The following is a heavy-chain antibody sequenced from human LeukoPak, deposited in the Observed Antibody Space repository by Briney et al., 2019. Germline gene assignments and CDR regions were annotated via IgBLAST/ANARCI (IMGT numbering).Heavy chain of an antibody. Sequence: GGSLRLSCAASGFTFSAYWMHWVRQAPGKGLVWVSRINSDGSSTSYADSVKGRFTISRDNAKNSLYLQMNSLRAEDTAVYYCARLSSGWSKGFDFWGQGTLLTVSS. CDR3: ARLSSGWSKGFDF. J-gene: IGHJ4*02. CDR2: INSDGSST. CDR1: GFTFSAYW. V-gene: IGHV3-74*01. D-gene: IGHD6-19*01.